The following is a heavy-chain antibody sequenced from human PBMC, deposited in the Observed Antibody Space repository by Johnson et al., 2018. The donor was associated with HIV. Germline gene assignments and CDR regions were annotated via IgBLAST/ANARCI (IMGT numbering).Heavy chain of an antibody. D-gene: IGHD3-22*01. CDR3: ARDLMDSSDYPPDAFDI. Sequence: EVQLLESGGGLVQPGRSLRLSCAASGFTFDDYAMHWVRQAPGKGLEWVSGISWNSGNIAYADSLKGRFTISRDNAKSSLYLQVNSLSAEDTAMYFCARDLMDSSDYPPDAFDIWGQGTMVTVSS. CDR2: ISWNSGNI. V-gene: IGHV3-9*01. CDR1: GFTFDDYA. J-gene: IGHJ3*02.